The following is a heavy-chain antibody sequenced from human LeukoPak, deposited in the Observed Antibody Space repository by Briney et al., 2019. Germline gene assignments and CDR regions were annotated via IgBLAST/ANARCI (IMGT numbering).Heavy chain of an antibody. D-gene: IGHD3-10*01. CDR2: INHSGST. V-gene: IGHV4-34*01. Sequence: SETLSLTRAVYGGSFSGYYWSWLRQPPGKGLEWIGEINHSGSTNYNPSFKSRVTISVDTSKNQFSLKLSSVTAADTAVYYCARGLGAYYYGSGSYLSLWGQGTLVTVSS. CDR1: GGSFSGYY. J-gene: IGHJ4*02. CDR3: ARGLGAYYYGSGSYLSL.